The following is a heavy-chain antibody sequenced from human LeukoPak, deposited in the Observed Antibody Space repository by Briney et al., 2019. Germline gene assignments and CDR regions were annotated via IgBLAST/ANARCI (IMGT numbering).Heavy chain of an antibody. Sequence: PSETLSLTCTVSGDSISSNYWSWIRQPPGKGLEWIGYIYYSGGTDYNPSLKSRVTISVDTSKNHFSLKLRSVTAADTAVYYCARHVTISGPYDASDIWGQGTMVTVSP. D-gene: IGHD5-24*01. CDR3: ARHVTISGPYDASDI. CDR1: GDSISSNY. J-gene: IGHJ3*02. CDR2: IYYSGGT. V-gene: IGHV4-59*08.